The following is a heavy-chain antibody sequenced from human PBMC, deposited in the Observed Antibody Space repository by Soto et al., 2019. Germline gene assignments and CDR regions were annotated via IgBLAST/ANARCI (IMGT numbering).Heavy chain of an antibody. J-gene: IGHJ5*02. CDR1: GGSISSSSYY. Sequence: QLQLQESGPGLVKPSETLSLTCTVSGGSISSSSYYWGWIRQPPGKGLEWIGSIYYSGSTYYNPSLMSRVTISVDTSKNQFSLKLSSVTAADTAVYYCASQYYDFWSGYYAIWRFDPWGQGTLVTGSS. D-gene: IGHD3-3*01. CDR3: ASQYYDFWSGYYAIWRFDP. CDR2: IYYSGST. V-gene: IGHV4-39*01.